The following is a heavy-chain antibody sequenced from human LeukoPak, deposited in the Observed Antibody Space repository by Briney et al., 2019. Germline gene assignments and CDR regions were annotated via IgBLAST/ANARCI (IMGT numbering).Heavy chain of an antibody. D-gene: IGHD3-22*01. CDR1: GGSISSSSYY. Sequence: PSETLSLTCTVSGGSISSSSYYWGWIRQPPGKGLEWIGSIYYSGSTYYNPSLKSRVTISVDTSKNQFSLRLSSVTAADTAVYFCARDYFPTYYSDSSGSTGLGYWGQGTLVTVSS. CDR2: IYYSGST. J-gene: IGHJ4*02. V-gene: IGHV4-39*07. CDR3: ARDYFPTYYSDSSGSTGLGY.